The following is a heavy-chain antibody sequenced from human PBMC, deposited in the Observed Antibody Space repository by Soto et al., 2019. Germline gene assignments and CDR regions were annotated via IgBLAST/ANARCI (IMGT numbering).Heavy chain of an antibody. Sequence: SETLSLTCTVSGGSVSSDNYCWSWIRQPPGKGLEWIAYIYYSGSTNYNPSLKSRVTISVDTSKNQFSLKLSSVTAADTAVYYCARAIAGYYFDSWGQGTLVTVSS. CDR2: IYYSGST. CDR1: GGSVSSDNYC. D-gene: IGHD6-13*01. J-gene: IGHJ4*02. V-gene: IGHV4-61*01. CDR3: ARAIAGYYFDS.